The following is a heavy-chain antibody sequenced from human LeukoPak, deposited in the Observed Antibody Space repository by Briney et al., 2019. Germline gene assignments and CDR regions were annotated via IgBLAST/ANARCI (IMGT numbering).Heavy chain of an antibody. CDR1: RFTFSAYY. CDR3: ARGGYYDFWSEFGDY. D-gene: IGHD3-3*01. J-gene: IGHJ4*02. Sequence: KPAGYLCCSCAASRFTFSAYYMIWMRHGPGKELEGVSYIISSSTTISHTYSGRRPFTTHKDNAKNSLYLLMNSLRAEDTAIYYCARGGYYDFWSEFGDYWVQAILVGDSS. V-gene: IGHV3-11*04. CDR2: IISSSTTI.